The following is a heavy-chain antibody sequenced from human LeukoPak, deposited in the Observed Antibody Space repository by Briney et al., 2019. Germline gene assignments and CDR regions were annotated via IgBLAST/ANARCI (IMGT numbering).Heavy chain of an antibody. CDR2: IYSGGST. Sequence: GGSLRVSCAASGFTVSSNYMSWVRQAPGKGLEWVSVIYSGGSTYYADSVKGRFTISRDNSKNTLYLQMNSLRAEDTAVYYCAARYSSSSIDWGQGTLVTVSS. V-gene: IGHV3-66*01. D-gene: IGHD6-13*01. CDR3: AARYSSSSID. J-gene: IGHJ4*02. CDR1: GFTVSSNY.